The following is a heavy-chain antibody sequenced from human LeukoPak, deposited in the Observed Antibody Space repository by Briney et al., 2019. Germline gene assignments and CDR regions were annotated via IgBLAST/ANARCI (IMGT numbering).Heavy chain of an antibody. CDR2: FYYSGSP. D-gene: IGHD6-19*01. CDR1: GGSISSYY. CDR3: ARDLGSRGLYYMDA. V-gene: IGHV4-59*01. J-gene: IGHJ6*03. Sequence: PSETLSLTCTVSGGSISSYYWSWIRQPPGKGLEWIGFFYYSGSPNFSPSLKSRVTISVDTSKNQFSLRLSSVTAADTAVYYCARDLGSRGLYYMDAWGKGTTVTVSS.